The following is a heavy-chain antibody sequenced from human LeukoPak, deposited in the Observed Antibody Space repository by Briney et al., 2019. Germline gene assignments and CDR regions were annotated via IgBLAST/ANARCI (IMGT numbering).Heavy chain of an antibody. CDR2: IIPIFGTA. D-gene: IGHD1-7*01. CDR3: ARDNYAGANWFDP. V-gene: IGHV1-69*05. CDR1: GGTFSSYA. J-gene: IGHJ5*02. Sequence: SVKVSCKASGGTFSSYAISWVRQAPGQGLGWMGGIIPIFGTANYAQKFQGRVTITTDESTSTAYMELSSLRSEDTAVYYCARDNYAGANWFDPWGQGTLVTVSS.